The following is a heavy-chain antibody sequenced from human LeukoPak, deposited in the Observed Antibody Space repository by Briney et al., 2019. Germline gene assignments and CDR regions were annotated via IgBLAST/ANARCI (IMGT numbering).Heavy chain of an antibody. CDR2: ISWSSDNI. J-gene: IGHJ5*02. CDR3: AKDSGSSSGYESWFDP. Sequence: GGSLRLSCAASGFTFDDYAMHWVRQAPGKGLEWVSGISWSSDNIDYADSVKGRFTISRDNAKNSLYLQMNSLRVEDTALYYCAKDSGSSSGYESWFDPWGQGTLVTVSS. V-gene: IGHV3-9*01. CDR1: GFTFDDYA. D-gene: IGHD5-12*01.